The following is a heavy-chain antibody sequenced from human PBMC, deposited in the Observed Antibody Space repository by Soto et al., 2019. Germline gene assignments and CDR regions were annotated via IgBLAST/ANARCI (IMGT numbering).Heavy chain of an antibody. CDR1: GFTFSSYA. CDR3: AKGGAYCSSTSCYGNRYYYYYMDV. V-gene: IGHV3-23*01. Sequence: GGSLRLSCAASGFTFSSYAMSWVRQAPGKGLEWVSAISGSGGSTYYADSVKGRFTISRDNSKNTLYLQMNSLRAEDTAVYYCAKGGAYCSSTSCYGNRYYYYYMDVWGKGTTVTVSS. J-gene: IGHJ6*03. D-gene: IGHD2-2*01. CDR2: ISGSGGST.